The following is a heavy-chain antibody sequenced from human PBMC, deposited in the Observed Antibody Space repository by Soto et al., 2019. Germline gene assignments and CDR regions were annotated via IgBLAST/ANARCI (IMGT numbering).Heavy chain of an antibody. CDR2: ISNNGGST. CDR3: VKYYYDSSGYYGLNAFDI. CDR1: RLTFSNYP. V-gene: IGHV3-64D*06. Sequence: GGSLRLSCLASRLTFSNYPMHWVRQAPGKGLEYVSTISNNGGSTYYADSVKGRFTITRDNSKNTLYLQMSSLRPEDTAVYYCVKYYYDSSGYYGLNAFDIWGQGTMVTVSS. D-gene: IGHD3-22*01. J-gene: IGHJ3*02.